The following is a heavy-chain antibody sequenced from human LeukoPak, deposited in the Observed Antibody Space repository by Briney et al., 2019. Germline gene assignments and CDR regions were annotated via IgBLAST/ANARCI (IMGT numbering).Heavy chain of an antibody. CDR3: ARDPGVRGVIIPGASDH. CDR2: IIPIFGTA. Sequence: ASVKVSCKASGGTFSSYAISWVRQAPGQGLEWMGGIIPIFGTANYAQKFQGRVTITADESTSTAYMELSSLRSEDTAVYFCARDPGVRGVIIPGASDHWGQGTLVTVSS. D-gene: IGHD3-10*01. J-gene: IGHJ4*02. CDR1: GGTFSSYA. V-gene: IGHV1-69*13.